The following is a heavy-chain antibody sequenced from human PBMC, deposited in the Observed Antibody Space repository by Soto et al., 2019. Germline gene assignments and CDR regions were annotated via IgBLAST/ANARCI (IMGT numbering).Heavy chain of an antibody. Sequence: SETLSLTCAVYGGSFSGYYWSWIRQPPGKGLEWIGEINHSGSTNYNPSLKSRVTISVDTSKNQFSLKLSSVTAADTAVYYCARVRNCSGGSCYSLFDYWGQGTLVTVSS. CDR2: INHSGST. CDR3: ARVRNCSGGSCYSLFDY. V-gene: IGHV4-34*01. D-gene: IGHD2-15*01. J-gene: IGHJ4*02. CDR1: GGSFSGYY.